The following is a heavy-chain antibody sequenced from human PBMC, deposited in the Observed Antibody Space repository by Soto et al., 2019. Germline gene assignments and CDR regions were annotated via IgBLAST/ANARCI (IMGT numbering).Heavy chain of an antibody. D-gene: IGHD2-2*01. CDR1: GPSITSYY. CDR3: ARYARIPDY. CDR2: IYYTGDT. Sequence: PXXTLSLTCTVSGPSITSYYWIWIRQPPGQGLESLGYIYYTGDTNSNPSLKGRLTISIDTSKNQFSLKLSSVTAADTAIYYCARYARIPDYWGQGTLVTVSS. J-gene: IGHJ4*02. V-gene: IGHV4-59*01.